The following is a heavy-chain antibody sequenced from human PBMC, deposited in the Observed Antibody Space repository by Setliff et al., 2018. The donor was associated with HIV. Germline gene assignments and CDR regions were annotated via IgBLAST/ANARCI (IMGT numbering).Heavy chain of an antibody. D-gene: IGHD6-6*01. CDR1: GFTFSSYS. J-gene: IGHJ4*02. CDR2: ISSSSSYI. V-gene: IGHV3-21*01. Sequence: PGGSLRLSCAASGFTFSSYSMNWVRQAPGKGLKWVSSISSSSSYINYADSVKGRFTISRDNAKNSLYLQMNSLRAEDTAVYYCAMFSSSSGWGQGTQVTVSS. CDR3: AMFSSSSG.